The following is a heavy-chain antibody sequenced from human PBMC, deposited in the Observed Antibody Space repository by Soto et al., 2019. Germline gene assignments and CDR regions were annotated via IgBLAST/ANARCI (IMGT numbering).Heavy chain of an antibody. CDR1: GYKFTTYF. CDR2: IHPSGDT. J-gene: IGHJ1*01. Sequence: QVQLVQSGAELKKPGASVKVACKASGYKFTTYFIHWVRQAPGQGLESMGMIHPSGDTGYAQKFRGRVTMTIDTSTTTAYMELRNLTSEDTAVYFSVRGYCTTSPCSGDFQFWGQGTLVTVSS. D-gene: IGHD2-15*01. V-gene: IGHV1-46*01. CDR3: VRGYCTTSPCSGDFQF.